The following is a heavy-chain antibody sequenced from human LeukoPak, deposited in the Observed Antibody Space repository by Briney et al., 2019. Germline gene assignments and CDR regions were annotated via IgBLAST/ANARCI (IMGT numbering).Heavy chain of an antibody. J-gene: IGHJ4*02. CDR1: RFTFSGFW. Sequence: GESLTLSCVVSRFTFSGFWMAWVRQAPGKGPEWVAQIKEDGSEKYYMDLVEGRFTISRDNAKNSLYLQMNSLRAEDTAVYYCAKDCGGGYFDYWGQGTLVTVSS. V-gene: IGHV3-7*01. CDR3: AKDCGGGYFDY. D-gene: IGHD3-16*01. CDR2: IKEDGSEK.